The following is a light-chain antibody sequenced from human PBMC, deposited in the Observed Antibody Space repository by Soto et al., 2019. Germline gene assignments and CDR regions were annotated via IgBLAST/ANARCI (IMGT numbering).Light chain of an antibody. CDR3: CSYGGSRAV. CDR2: EVS. CDR1: SSDVGSHNL. Sequence: QSVLTQPASVSESPGQSITISCTGTSSDVGSHNLVSWYQQHPGPAPKLLIYEVSKRPLGVSARFSASKSGNTASLTISGLQDEDEYDYYCCSYGGSRAVFGGGTQLTVL. J-gene: IGLJ7*01. V-gene: IGLV2-23*02.